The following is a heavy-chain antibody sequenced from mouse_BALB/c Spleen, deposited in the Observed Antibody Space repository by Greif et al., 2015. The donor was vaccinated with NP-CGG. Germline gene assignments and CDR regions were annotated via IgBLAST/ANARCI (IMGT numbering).Heavy chain of an antibody. CDR2: IWAGGST. CDR3: ARDDRGSSFAY. J-gene: IGHJ3*01. D-gene: IGHD1-1*01. V-gene: IGHV2-9*02. CDR1: GFSLTSYG. Sequence: VQLVESGPGLVAPSQSLSITCTVSGFSLTSYGVHWVRQPPGKGLEWLGVIWAGGSTNYNSALMSRLSISKDNSKSQVFLKMNSLQTDDTAMYYCARDDRGSSFAYWGQGTLVTVSA.